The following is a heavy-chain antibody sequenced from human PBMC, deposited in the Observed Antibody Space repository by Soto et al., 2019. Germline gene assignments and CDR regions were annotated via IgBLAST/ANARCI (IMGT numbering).Heavy chain of an antibody. J-gene: IGHJ4*02. CDR2: FNPSSGVA. Sequence: ASVKVSCKAPGYTFTGYYMHWVRQAPGQGLEWMGRFNPSSGVANYAETFQGRITMTSDSSTRTAYMELRSLRSDDTAVYYCAREVDVNRCFDSWGQGTLVTVSS. CDR1: GYTFTGYY. D-gene: IGHD5-12*01. CDR3: AREVDVNRCFDS. V-gene: IGHV1-2*02.